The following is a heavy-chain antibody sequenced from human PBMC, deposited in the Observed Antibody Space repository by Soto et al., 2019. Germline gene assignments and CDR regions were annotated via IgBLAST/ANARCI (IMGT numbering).Heavy chain of an antibody. J-gene: IGHJ5*02. Sequence: PSETLSLTCAVSGGSISSGGYSWSWIRQPPGKGLEWIGYIYHSGSANYNPSLKSRVTISVHTSNSQFSLELSSVTAADTAVYYCARSVTPWGQGTLVTVSS. V-gene: IGHV4-30-2*01. CDR3: ARSVTP. CDR2: IYHSGSA. D-gene: IGHD3-10*01. CDR1: GGSISSGGYS.